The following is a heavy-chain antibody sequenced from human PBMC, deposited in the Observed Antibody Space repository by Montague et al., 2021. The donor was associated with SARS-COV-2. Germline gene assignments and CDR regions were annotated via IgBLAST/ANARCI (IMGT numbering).Heavy chain of an antibody. CDR1: GDSIRNYY. CDR2: IYYYGST. CDR3: ARYGSYFEP. Sequence: SETLSLTCTGSGDSIRNYYCSWIRHTPAKGLEWVGYIYYYGSTNYNPPLKSRVTMSVDSSKNQFSLRLRSVTAADTAVYYCARYGSYFEPWGQGTLVTVSS. V-gene: IGHV4-59*03. D-gene: IGHD1-26*01. J-gene: IGHJ4*02.